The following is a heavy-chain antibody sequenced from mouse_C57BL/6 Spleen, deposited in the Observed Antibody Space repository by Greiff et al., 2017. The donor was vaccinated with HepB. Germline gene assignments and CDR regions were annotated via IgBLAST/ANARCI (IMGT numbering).Heavy chain of an antibody. J-gene: IGHJ3*01. CDR3: ARWGTAQAWFAY. V-gene: IGHV1-55*01. CDR2: IYPGSGST. D-gene: IGHD3-2*02. Sequence: QVHVKQSGAELVKPGASVKMSCKASGYTFTSYWITWVKQRPGQGLEWIGDIYPGSGSTNYNEKFKSKATLTVDTSSSTAYMQLSSLTSEDSAVYYCARWGTAQAWFAYWGQGTLVTVAA. CDR1: GYTFTSYW.